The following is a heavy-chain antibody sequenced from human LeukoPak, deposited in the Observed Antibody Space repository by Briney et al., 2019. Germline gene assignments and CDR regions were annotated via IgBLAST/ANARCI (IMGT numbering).Heavy chain of an antibody. CDR1: AYTFDNYC. CDR2: MNPGTGDT. D-gene: IGHD1-1*01. CDR3: AREGWNAFDR. Sequence: ASVKVFCKASAYTFDNYCIHWVRQAPGQGLEWMGWMNPGTGDTNYAHNLQGRVAMTRDTSLDTAYLDLTRLTPDDTALYYCAREGWNAFDRWGQGTLVTVSS. V-gene: IGHV1-2*02. J-gene: IGHJ4*02.